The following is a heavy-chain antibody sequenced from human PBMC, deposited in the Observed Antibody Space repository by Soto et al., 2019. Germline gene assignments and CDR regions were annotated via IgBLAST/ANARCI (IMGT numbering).Heavy chain of an antibody. J-gene: IGHJ4*02. Sequence: EVQLVESGGGLVQPGRSLRLSCAASGFTFDDYAMHWVRQAPGKGLEWVSSISWNSGNIDYADSVKGRFTVSRDNAKKSLYLQMSSLRSEDTALYYCAKDASITTTYLAHWGQGTLVTVSS. CDR1: GFTFDDYA. CDR3: AKDASITTTYLAH. CDR2: ISWNSGNI. V-gene: IGHV3-9*01. D-gene: IGHD1-1*01.